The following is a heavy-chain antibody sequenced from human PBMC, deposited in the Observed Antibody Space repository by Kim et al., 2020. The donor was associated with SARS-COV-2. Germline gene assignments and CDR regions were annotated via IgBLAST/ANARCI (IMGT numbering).Heavy chain of an antibody. V-gene: IGHV1-46*01. Sequence: ASVKVSCKASGYTFSSHYMHWVRQAPGQGLECMGLINPSGGSTTYAQKFQGRVTMTRDTSTSTVYMELSSLRSEDTAVYYCARDLLSSGYSFVFDYWGQGSLVTVSS. CDR1: GYTFSSHY. J-gene: IGHJ4*02. D-gene: IGHD5-18*01. CDR2: INPSGGST. CDR3: ARDLLSSGYSFVFDY.